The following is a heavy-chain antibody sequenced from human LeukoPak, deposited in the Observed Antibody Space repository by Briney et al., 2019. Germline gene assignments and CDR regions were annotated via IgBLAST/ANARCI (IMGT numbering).Heavy chain of an antibody. J-gene: IGHJ5*02. D-gene: IGHD4-11*01. CDR3: ARDRSNFFDP. V-gene: IGHV3-30-3*01. Sequence: PGGSLRLSCAASGFTFSGYAMHWVRQAPGKGLEWVAVISYDAGNKYYADSVKGRFTISRDNSQNTLYLQMNSLKPEDTAVYYCARDRSNFFDPWGQGTLVTVSS. CDR2: ISYDAGNK. CDR1: GFTFSGYA.